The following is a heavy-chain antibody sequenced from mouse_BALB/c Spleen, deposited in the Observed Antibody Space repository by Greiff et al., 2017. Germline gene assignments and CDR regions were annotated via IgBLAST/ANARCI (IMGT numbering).Heavy chain of an antibody. J-gene: IGHJ4*01. D-gene: IGHD2-4*01. CDR1: GYSITSGYY. CDR3: ARESTMITTTGMDY. Sequence: EVHLVESGPGLVKPSQSLSLTCSVTGYSITSGYYWNWIRQFPGNKLEWMGYISYDGSNNYNPSLKNRISITRDTSKNQFFLKLNSVTTEDTATYYCARESTMITTTGMDYWGQGTSVTVSS. V-gene: IGHV3-6*02. CDR2: ISYDGSN.